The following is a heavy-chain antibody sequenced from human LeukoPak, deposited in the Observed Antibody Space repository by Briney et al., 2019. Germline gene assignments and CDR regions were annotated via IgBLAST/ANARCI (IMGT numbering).Heavy chain of an antibody. V-gene: IGHV4-31*03. CDR1: GGSISSGGYS. CDR3: ARVSARYYGMDV. D-gene: IGHD1-26*01. Sequence: SETLSLTCTVSGGSISSGGYSWSWIRQHPEKGLEWLGYIYNIGTTYYSPSLKSRITISVDTSKNQFSLNVTSMTAADTAVYYCARVSARYYGMDVWGQGTTVTVSS. J-gene: IGHJ6*02. CDR2: IYNIGTT.